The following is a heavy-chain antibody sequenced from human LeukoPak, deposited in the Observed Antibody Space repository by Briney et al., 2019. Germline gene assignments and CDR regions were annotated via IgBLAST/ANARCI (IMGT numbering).Heavy chain of an antibody. Sequence: SETLSLTCTVSGDSISSYYWSWIRQPPGKRLEWIGYIYYSGSTNYNPSLVSRVTISVDTSKNQFSLKLSSVTAADTAVYYCARVSDRRGYSDYWGQGTLVTVSS. V-gene: IGHV4-59*01. CDR2: IYYSGST. CDR3: ARVSDRRGYSDY. CDR1: GDSISSYY. J-gene: IGHJ4*02. D-gene: IGHD5-12*01.